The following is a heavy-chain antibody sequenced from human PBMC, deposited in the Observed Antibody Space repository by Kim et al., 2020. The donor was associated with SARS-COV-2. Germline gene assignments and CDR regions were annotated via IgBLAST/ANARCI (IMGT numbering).Heavy chain of an antibody. CDR2: MNPNSGNT. Sequence: ASVKVSCKASGYTFTSYDINWVRQATGQGLEWMGWMNPNSGNTGYAQKFQGRVTMTRNTSISTAYMELSSLRSEDTAVYYCARGITRNLIVVVIKVSAYYFDYWGQGTLVTVSS. CDR3: ARGITRNLIVVVIKVSAYYFDY. CDR1: GYTFTSYD. J-gene: IGHJ4*02. V-gene: IGHV1-8*01. D-gene: IGHD3-22*01.